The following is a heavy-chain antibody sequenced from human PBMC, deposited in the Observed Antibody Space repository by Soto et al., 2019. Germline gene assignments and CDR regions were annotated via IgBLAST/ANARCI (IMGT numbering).Heavy chain of an antibody. J-gene: IGHJ5*02. Sequence: SETLSLTCAVYGGSFSGYYWSWIRQPPGKGLEWIGEINHSGSTNYNPSLKSRVTISVDTSKNQFSLKLSSVTAADTAVYYCARGRVVLLWFGDHNWFDPWGQGTLVTVPQ. CDR3: ARGRVVLLWFGDHNWFDP. D-gene: IGHD3-10*01. CDR2: INHSGST. V-gene: IGHV4-34*01. CDR1: GGSFSGYY.